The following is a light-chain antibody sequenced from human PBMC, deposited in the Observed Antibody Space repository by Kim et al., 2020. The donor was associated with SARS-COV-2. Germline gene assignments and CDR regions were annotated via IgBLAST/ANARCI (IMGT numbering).Light chain of an antibody. CDR3: QSYDSSNPLV. V-gene: IGLV6-57*04. J-gene: IGLJ2*01. Sequence: NFMLTQPHSVSESPGKTVTISCTRSSGSIASNYVQWYQQRPGSAPTTVIYEDNQRPSGVPDRFSGSIDSSSNSASLTISGLKTEDEADYYCQSYDSSNPLVLRGGTQLTVL. CDR2: EDN. CDR1: SGSIASNY.